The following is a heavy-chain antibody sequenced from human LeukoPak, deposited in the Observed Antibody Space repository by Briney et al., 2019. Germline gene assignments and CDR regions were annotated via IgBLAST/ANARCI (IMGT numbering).Heavy chain of an antibody. CDR1: GFTFSSYE. CDR3: ARDLGYLDPVGDYYYYGMDV. D-gene: IGHD3-9*01. J-gene: IGHJ6*02. V-gene: IGHV3-48*03. Sequence: GGSLRLSCAASGFTFSSYEMNWVRQAPGKGLEWVSYISSSGSTIYYADSVKGRFTISRDNAKNSLYLQMNSLRAEDTAVYYCARDLGYLDPVGDYYYYGMDVWGQGTTVTVSS. CDR2: ISSSGSTI.